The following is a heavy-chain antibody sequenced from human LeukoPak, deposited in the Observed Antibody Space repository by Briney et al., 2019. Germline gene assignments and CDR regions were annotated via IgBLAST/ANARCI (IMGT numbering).Heavy chain of an antibody. CDR1: GYIFSNYG. CDR2: ISDHNGNP. Sequence: ASVKVSCKASGYIFSNYGISWARQAPGQGLEWMGWISDHNGNPNYAQKFEGRVTMTTDASTSTAYMELTSLTSDDTAVYYCARDSLLGALYTDYWGQGTLVTVSS. CDR3: ARDSLLGALYTDY. J-gene: IGHJ4*02. D-gene: IGHD2-2*02. V-gene: IGHV1-18*01.